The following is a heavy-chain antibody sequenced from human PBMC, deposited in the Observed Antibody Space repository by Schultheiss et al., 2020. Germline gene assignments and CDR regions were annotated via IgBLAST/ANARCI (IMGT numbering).Heavy chain of an antibody. CDR3: ANSGDSSGYPFDY. J-gene: IGHJ4*02. D-gene: IGHD3-22*01. CDR2: IYSCGST. V-gene: IGHV3-53*05. CDR1: GFTFSSNY. Sequence: GESLKISCAASGFTFSSNYMSWVRQAPGKGLEWVSVIYSCGSTYYADSVKGRFTISRDNSKNTLYLQMNSLRAEDTALYYCANSGDSSGYPFDYWGQGTLVTVSS.